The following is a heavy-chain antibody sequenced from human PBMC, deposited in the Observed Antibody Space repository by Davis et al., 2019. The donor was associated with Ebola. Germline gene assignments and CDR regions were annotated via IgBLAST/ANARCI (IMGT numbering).Heavy chain of an antibody. CDR3: ASTPSRQQLATPDTTGMDV. V-gene: IGHV1-69*10. J-gene: IGHJ6*02. D-gene: IGHD6-13*01. CDR1: GGPFSSYA. CDR2: IIPILGTA. Sequence: AASVKVSCKASGGPFSSYAISWLRQAPGQGLEWMGGIIPILGTANYAQKLQGRVTITADKSTSTAYMELSSLRSQDTAVYYGASTPSRQQLATPDTTGMDVWGQGTTVTVSS.